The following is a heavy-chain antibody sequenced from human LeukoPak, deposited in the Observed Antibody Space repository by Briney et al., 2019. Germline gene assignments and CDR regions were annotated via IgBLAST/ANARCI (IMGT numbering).Heavy chain of an antibody. CDR3: ARYSVYSGSSLDY. V-gene: IGHV4-30-4*07. D-gene: IGHD1-26*01. Sequence: SETLSLTCAVSGGSISSGGYSWRWIRQPPGKGLEWIGYIYYSGSTYYNPSLKSRVTISVDTSKNQFSLKLSSVTAADTAVYYCARYSVYSGSSLDYWGQGTLVTVSS. J-gene: IGHJ4*02. CDR1: GGSISSGGYS. CDR2: IYYSGST.